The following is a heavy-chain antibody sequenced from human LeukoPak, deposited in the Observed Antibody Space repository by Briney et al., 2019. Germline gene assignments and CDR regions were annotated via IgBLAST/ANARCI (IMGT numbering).Heavy chain of an antibody. CDR2: INHSGST. J-gene: IGHJ6*03. D-gene: IGHD2-21*02. Sequence: SETLSLTCAVYGGSFSGYYWSWIRQPPGKGLEWIGGINHSGSTNYNPSLKSRATISVDTSKNQFSLKLSSVTAADTAVYYCASSWVGDYYYYYYMDVWGKGTTVTVSS. CDR3: ASSWVGDYYYYYYMDV. V-gene: IGHV4-34*01. CDR1: GGSFSGYY.